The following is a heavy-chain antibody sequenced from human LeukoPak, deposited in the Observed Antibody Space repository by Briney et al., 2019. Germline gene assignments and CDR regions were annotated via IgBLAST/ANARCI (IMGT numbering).Heavy chain of an antibody. CDR3: ACLTTADAFDI. D-gene: IGHD3-22*01. CDR1: GGSISSSSYY. Sequence: SETLSLTCTVSGGSISSSSYYWGWIRQPPGKGLEWIGNIYYSGSTYYNPSLKSRVTISVGTSKNQFSLKLSSVTAADTAVYYCACLTTADAFDIWGQGTMVTVSS. CDR2: IYYSGST. V-gene: IGHV4-39*01. J-gene: IGHJ3*02.